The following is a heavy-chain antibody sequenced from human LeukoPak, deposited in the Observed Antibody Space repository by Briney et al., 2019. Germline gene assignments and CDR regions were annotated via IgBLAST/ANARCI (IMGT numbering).Heavy chain of an antibody. V-gene: IGHV1-8*01. CDR1: GYTFTSYD. CDR2: MNPNSGNT. J-gene: IGHJ4*02. CDR3: ARALGYSSSWYDY. Sequence: GASVKVSCKASGYTFTSYDINWVRQATGQGLEWMGWMNPNSGNTGYAQKFQGRVTITRDTSASTAYMELSSLRSEDTAVYYCARALGYSSSWYDYWGQGTLVTVSS. D-gene: IGHD6-13*01.